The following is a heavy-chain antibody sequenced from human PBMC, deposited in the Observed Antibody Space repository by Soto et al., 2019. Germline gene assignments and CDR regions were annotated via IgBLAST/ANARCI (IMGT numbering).Heavy chain of an antibody. J-gene: IGHJ4*02. CDR1: GFTFSSYA. CDR3: ARDPGDSSGYLSPSYFDY. D-gene: IGHD3-22*01. V-gene: IGHV3-30-3*01. CDR2: ISYDGSNK. Sequence: VGSLRLSCAASGFTFSSYAMHWVRQAPGKGLEWVAVISYDGSNKYYADSVKGRFTISRDNSKNTLYLQMNSLRAEDTAVYYCARDPGDSSGYLSPSYFDYWGQGTLVTVSS.